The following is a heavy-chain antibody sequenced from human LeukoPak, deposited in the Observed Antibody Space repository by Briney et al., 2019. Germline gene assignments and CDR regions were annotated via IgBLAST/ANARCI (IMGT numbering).Heavy chain of an antibody. Sequence: GGSLRLSCAASGFTFSSYAMHWVRQAPGKGLEWVAVISYDGSNKYYADSAKGRFTISRDNSKNTLYLQMNSLRAEDTAVYYCARAAGDYSFNYYYYYGMDVWGQGTTVTVSS. CDR2: ISYDGSNK. CDR3: ARAAGDYSFNYYYYYGMDV. V-gene: IGHV3-30-3*01. J-gene: IGHJ6*02. CDR1: GFTFSSYA. D-gene: IGHD4-11*01.